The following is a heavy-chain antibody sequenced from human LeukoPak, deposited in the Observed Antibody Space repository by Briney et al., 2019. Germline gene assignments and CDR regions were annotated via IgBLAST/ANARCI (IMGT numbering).Heavy chain of an antibody. J-gene: IGHJ6*02. CDR2: ISYDGSNK. D-gene: IGHD2-2*01. CDR1: GFTFSSYA. Sequence: PGGSQRLSCAASGFTFSSYAMHWVRQAPGKGLEWVAVISYDGSNKYYADSVKGRFTISRDNSKNTLYLQMNSLRAEDTAVYYCARDRRVPAAIYYYYYYGMDVWGQGTTVTVSS. V-gene: IGHV3-30*04. CDR3: ARDRRVPAAIYYYYYYGMDV.